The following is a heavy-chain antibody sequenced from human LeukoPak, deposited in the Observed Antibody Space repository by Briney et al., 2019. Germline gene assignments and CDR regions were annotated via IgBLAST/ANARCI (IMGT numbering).Heavy chain of an antibody. CDR3: AKAGDPFDWLLSYFDY. CDR2: IRYDGSNK. CDR1: GFTFSSYG. V-gene: IGHV3-30*02. D-gene: IGHD3-9*01. J-gene: IGHJ4*02. Sequence: PGRSLRLSCAAPGFTFSSYGMHWVRQAPGKGLEWVAFIRYDGSNKYYADSVKGRFTISRDNSKNTLYLQMNSLRAEDTAVYYCAKAGDPFDWLLSYFDYWGQGTLVTVSS.